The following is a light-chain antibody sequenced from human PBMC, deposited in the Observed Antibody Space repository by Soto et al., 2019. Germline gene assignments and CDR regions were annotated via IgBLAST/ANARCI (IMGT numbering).Light chain of an antibody. CDR2: EVT. J-gene: IGLJ2*01. CDR1: SSDVGNYNY. V-gene: IGLV2-8*01. CDR3: TSYAGTNTVI. Sequence: QSALTQPPSASGSPGQSVAISCTGTSSDVGNYNYVSWYQHHPGKAPKLMIYEVTKRPSGVPDRFSGSKSGNTASLTVSGLQAEDEADYYCTSYAGTNTVIFGGGTKVTVL.